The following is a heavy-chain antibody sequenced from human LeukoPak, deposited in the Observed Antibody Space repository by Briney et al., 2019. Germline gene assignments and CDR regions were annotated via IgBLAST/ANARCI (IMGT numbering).Heavy chain of an antibody. CDR3: ARVRPGYDYVWGSYRYPNLGAFDI. J-gene: IGHJ3*02. CDR1: GGSISSYY. Sequence: SETLSLTCTVSGGSISSYYWSWLRQPPGKGLEWIGYIYYSGSTYYNPSLKSRVTISVDTSKNQFSLKLSSVTAADTAVYYCARVRPGYDYVWGSYRYPNLGAFDIWGQGTMVTVSS. CDR2: IYYSGST. V-gene: IGHV4-59*08. D-gene: IGHD3-16*02.